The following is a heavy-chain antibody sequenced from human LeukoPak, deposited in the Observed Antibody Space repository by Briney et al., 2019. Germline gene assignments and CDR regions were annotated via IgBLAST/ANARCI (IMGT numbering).Heavy chain of an antibody. CDR1: GFTFSSYG. V-gene: IGHV3-33*01. J-gene: IGHJ4*02. D-gene: IGHD3-22*01. CDR2: IWYDGSNK. CDR3: ARERYYDSSGYYYAYYFDY. Sequence: GGSLRLSCAASGFTFSSYGMHWVRQAPSKGLEWVAVIWYDGSNKYYADSVKGRFTISRDNSKNTLYLQMNSLRAEDTAAYYCARERYYDSSGYYYAYYFDYWGQGTLVTVSS.